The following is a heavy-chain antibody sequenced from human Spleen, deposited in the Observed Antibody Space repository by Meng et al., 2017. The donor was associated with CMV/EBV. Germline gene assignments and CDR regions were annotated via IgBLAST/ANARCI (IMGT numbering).Heavy chain of an antibody. CDR2: IYNSGSA. CDR3: ARDSLIAAAGTDSFDY. V-gene: IGHV4-31*03. J-gene: IGHJ4*02. D-gene: IGHD6-13*01. CDR1: DGPITNDGYY. Sequence: SETLSLTCTVSDGPITNDGYYWTWIRQHPGKGLEWIGHIYNSGSAHYNPFLESRVTISVVDTSKNRFSLKLSSVTAADTAVYYCARDSLIAAAGTDSFDYWGQGTLVTVSS.